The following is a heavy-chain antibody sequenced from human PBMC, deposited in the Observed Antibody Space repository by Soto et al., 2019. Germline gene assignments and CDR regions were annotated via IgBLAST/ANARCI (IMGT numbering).Heavy chain of an antibody. J-gene: IGHJ6*02. V-gene: IGHV4-34*01. Sequence: SETLSLTCAVYGGSFSGYYWSWIRQSPGKGLEWIGEINHSGSTNYNPSLKSRVTISVDTSKNQFSLKLSSVTAADTAVYYCAGAGTDYYYGMDVWGQGTTVTVSS. D-gene: IGHD6-19*01. CDR3: AGAGTDYYYGMDV. CDR1: GGSFSGYY. CDR2: INHSGST.